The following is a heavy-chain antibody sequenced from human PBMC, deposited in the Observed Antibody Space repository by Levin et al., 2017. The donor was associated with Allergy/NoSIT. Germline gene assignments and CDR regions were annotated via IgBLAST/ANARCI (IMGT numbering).Heavy chain of an antibody. CDR3: TTDKILLRGTFLMRRDY. D-gene: IGHD3-10*01. CDR2: IKSKTDGGAT. Sequence: GGSLRLSCAASGLSFTNAWMNWVRQAPGKGLEWVGRIKSKTDGGATDYAAPVKGRFIMSRDDSKNTVYLQMNSLKTEDTALYYCTTDKILLRGTFLMRRDYWGQGTLVTVSS. J-gene: IGHJ4*02. V-gene: IGHV3-15*07. CDR1: GLSFTNAW.